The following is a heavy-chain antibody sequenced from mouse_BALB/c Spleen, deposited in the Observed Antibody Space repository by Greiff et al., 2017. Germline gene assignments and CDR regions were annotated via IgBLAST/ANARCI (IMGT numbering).Heavy chain of an antibody. J-gene: IGHJ2*01. Sequence: ESGPGLVKPSQSLSLTCSVTGYSITSGYYWNWIRQFPGNKLEWMGYISYDGSNNYNPSLKNRISITRDTSKNQFFLKLNSVTTEDTATYYCAEGTGNFDYWGQGTTLTVSS. CDR2: ISYDGSN. V-gene: IGHV3-6*02. CDR3: AEGTGNFDY. CDR1: GYSITSGYY. D-gene: IGHD4-1*01.